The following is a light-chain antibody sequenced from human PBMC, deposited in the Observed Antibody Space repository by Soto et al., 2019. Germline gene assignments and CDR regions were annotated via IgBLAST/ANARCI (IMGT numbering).Light chain of an antibody. Sequence: ALTQPASVSGSPGQSIAISCTGTSSDVGGYDYVSWYQQHPGNVPRLIIYGVTNRPSGVSDRFSGSKSGNTASLTISGLQPGDEADYYCSSFTSSTTVVFGGGTKLTVL. CDR3: SSFTSSTTVV. CDR1: SSDVGGYDY. J-gene: IGLJ2*01. CDR2: GVT. V-gene: IGLV2-14*03.